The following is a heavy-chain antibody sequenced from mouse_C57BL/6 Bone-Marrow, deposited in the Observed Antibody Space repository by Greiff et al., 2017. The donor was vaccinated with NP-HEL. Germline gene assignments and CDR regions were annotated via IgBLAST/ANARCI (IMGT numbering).Heavy chain of an antibody. J-gene: IGHJ4*01. CDR1: GFSLSTFGMG. D-gene: IGHD1-1*01. V-gene: IGHV8-8*01. CDR2: IWWDDDK. Sequence: QVTLKVSGPGILQPSQTLSLTCSFSGFSLSTFGMGVGWIRQPSGKGLEWLAHIWWDDDKYYNPALKSRLTISKDNSKNQVFLKIANVDTADTATYYCARRPYYYGSSYYAMDYWGQGTSVTVSS. CDR3: ARRPYYYGSSYYAMDY.